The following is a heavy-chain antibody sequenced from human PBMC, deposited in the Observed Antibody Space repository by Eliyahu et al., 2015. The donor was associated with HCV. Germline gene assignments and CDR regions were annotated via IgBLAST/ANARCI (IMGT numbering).Heavy chain of an antibody. J-gene: IGHJ5*02. Sequence: ETLSLTCTVSGGSITTYYWSWIRQPPGKGLEWIGYIHYSGSTNYNPSLKSRVTISVDTSKNQFSLNLSSVTAADTAVYYCASGGGGIAVAGTGGWFDPWGQGTLVTVSS. CDR1: GGSITTYY. D-gene: IGHD6-19*01. CDR2: IHYSGST. CDR3: ASGGGGIAVAGTGGWFDP. V-gene: IGHV4-59*01.